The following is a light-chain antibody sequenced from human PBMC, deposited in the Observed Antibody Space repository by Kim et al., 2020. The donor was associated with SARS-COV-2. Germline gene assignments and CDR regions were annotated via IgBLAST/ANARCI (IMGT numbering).Light chain of an antibody. CDR2: YDS. CDR1: NIGSKS. V-gene: IGLV3-21*04. CDR3: QVWDSSSPIGV. J-gene: IGLJ3*02. Sequence: APGKTARITCGGNNIGSKSVHWYQQKPGQAPVLVIYYDSDRPSGIPERFSGSNSGNTATLTISRVEAGDEADYYCQVWDSSSPIGVFGGGTQLTVL.